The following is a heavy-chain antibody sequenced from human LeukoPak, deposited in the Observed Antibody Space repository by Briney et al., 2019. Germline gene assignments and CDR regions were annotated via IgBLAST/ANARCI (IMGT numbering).Heavy chain of an antibody. CDR2: ISSSSSYI. CDR1: GFTFSSYS. D-gene: IGHD3-10*01. J-gene: IGHJ6*02. Sequence: KPGGSLRLSCAASGFTFSSYSMNWVRQAPGKGLEWVSSISSSSSYIYYADSVKGRFTISRDNAKNSLYLQMNSLRAEDTAVYYCARVGTMVRGLNYYYGMDVWGQGTTVTVSS. V-gene: IGHV3-21*01. CDR3: ARVGTMVRGLNYYYGMDV.